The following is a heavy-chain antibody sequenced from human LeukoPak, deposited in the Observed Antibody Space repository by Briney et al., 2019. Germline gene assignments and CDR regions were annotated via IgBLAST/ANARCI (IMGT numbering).Heavy chain of an antibody. CDR2: IIGSGGDT. J-gene: IGHJ4*02. D-gene: IGHD6-13*01. Sequence: GGSLRLSRAASGFTFSSYAMSWVRQAPGKGLEWVSTIIGSGGDTYYADSVKGRFTISRATSKNTLYLQMKSLRAEDTAVYYCAKAWAAAGTFASWGQGTLVTVSS. CDR1: GFTFSSYA. CDR3: AKAWAAAGTFAS. V-gene: IGHV3-23*01.